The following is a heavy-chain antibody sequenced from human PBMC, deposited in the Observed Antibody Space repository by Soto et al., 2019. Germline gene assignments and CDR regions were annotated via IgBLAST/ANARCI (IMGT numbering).Heavy chain of an antibody. CDR1: GGTFSNYA. V-gene: IGHV1-69*12. J-gene: IGHJ5*02. D-gene: IGHD5-12*01. Sequence: QVQLVQSGAEVKKPGSSVKVSCKASGGTFSNYAISWVRQAPGQGLEWMGGIIPIFGTANYAQKLQGRVRITADESTSTAYMELSSLRSEDTAIYYCAVGSVDIVPTGMKPFDPWGQGTLVTVSS. CDR2: IIPIFGTA. CDR3: AVGSVDIVPTGMKPFDP.